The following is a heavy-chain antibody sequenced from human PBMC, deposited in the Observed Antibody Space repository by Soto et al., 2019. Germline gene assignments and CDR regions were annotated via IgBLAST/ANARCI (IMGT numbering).Heavy chain of an antibody. D-gene: IGHD4-17*01. CDR1: GFTVSSNY. CDR2: IYSGGNT. Sequence: GGSLRLSCAASGFTVSSNYMSWVRQAPGKGLEWVSIIYSGGNTYYADSVKGRFTISRDNSKNTLYLQMNSLRAEDTAVYYCARDGQITVTTTSNDYYYSYMDVWGKGTTVTVSS. CDR3: ARDGQITVTTTSNDYYYSYMDV. V-gene: IGHV3-66*01. J-gene: IGHJ6*03.